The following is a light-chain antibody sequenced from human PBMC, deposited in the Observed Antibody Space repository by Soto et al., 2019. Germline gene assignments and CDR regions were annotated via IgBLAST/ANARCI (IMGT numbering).Light chain of an antibody. J-gene: IGLJ3*02. CDR1: SGHSSCA. CDR2: LNSDGSH. Sequence: QPVLTQSPSASASLGASVKLTCILSSGHSSCAIAWHQQKPEKGPRYLMKLNSDGSHSKGDGIPDRFSGSSSGAERYLTISSLQSEDEADYYCQTWGTGPWVFGGGTKLTVL. CDR3: QTWGTGPWV. V-gene: IGLV4-69*01.